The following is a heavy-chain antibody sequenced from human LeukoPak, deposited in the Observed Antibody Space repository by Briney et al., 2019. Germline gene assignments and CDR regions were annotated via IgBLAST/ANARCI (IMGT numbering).Heavy chain of an antibody. D-gene: IGHD4-17*01. J-gene: IGHJ4*02. CDR3: ARDLGVYGDYQSY. Sequence: ASVKVSCKASGYTFTGYYMHWVRQAPGQGLEGMGWINPNSGGTNYAQKFQGRVTMTRETSISTAYMELSRLRSDDTAVYYCARDLGVYGDYQSYWGQGTLVTVSS. V-gene: IGHV1-2*02. CDR1: GYTFTGYY. CDR2: INPNSGGT.